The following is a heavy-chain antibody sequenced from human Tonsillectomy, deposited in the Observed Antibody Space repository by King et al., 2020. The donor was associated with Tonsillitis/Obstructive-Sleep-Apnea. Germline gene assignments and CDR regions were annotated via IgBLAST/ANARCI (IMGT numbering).Heavy chain of an antibody. Sequence: VQLVESGGGLVQPGGSLRLCCAASGFTFSSYAMSWVRQAPGKGLEWVSAISGSGGGTYYADSVKGRFTISRDTSKNTLYLQMNSLRAEDTAVYYCAKEAVVTAIPDYYYNGMDVWGQGTTVTVSS. CDR1: GFTFSSYA. D-gene: IGHD2-21*02. CDR3: AKEAVVTAIPDYYYNGMDV. CDR2: ISGSGGGT. J-gene: IGHJ6*02. V-gene: IGHV3-23*04.